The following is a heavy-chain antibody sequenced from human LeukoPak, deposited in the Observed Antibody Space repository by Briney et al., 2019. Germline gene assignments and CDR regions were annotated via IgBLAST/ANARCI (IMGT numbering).Heavy chain of an antibody. Sequence: GESLKISCKGSGYSFTNYWIGWVRQMPGKGLEWMGIIYPGDSDTRYSPSFQGQVTISADKSISTAYLQWSSLKASDTAMYYCARHLEPYGGNSRYGWFDPWGQGTLVTVSS. V-gene: IGHV5-51*01. CDR1: GYSFTNYW. CDR2: IYPGDSDT. CDR3: ARHLEPYGGNSRYGWFDP. D-gene: IGHD4-23*01. J-gene: IGHJ5*02.